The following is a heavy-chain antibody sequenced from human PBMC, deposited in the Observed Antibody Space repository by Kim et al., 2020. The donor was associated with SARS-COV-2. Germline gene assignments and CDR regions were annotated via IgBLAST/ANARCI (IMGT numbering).Heavy chain of an antibody. CDR1: GFTFGDYA. CDR2: ISWNSGSI. D-gene: IGHD2-21*02. J-gene: IGHJ5*02. V-gene: IGHV3-9*01. Sequence: GGSLRLSCAASGFTFGDYAMHWVRQAPGKGLEWVSGISWNSGSIGYADSVKGRFTISRDNAKNSLYPQMNSLRAEDTALYYCAKANCGGDCYSVPWFDPWGQGTLVTVSS. CDR3: AKANCGGDCYSVPWFDP.